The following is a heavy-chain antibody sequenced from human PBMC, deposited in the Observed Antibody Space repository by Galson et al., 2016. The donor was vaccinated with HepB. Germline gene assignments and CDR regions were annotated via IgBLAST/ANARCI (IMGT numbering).Heavy chain of an antibody. CDR2: ISYDGSDT. D-gene: IGHD3-3*02. J-gene: IGHJ3*01. CDR3: ARDVYSSSISERDGAFSRYALDV. V-gene: IGHV3-30*03. CDR1: GITSSTDA. Sequence: SLRLSCAVSGITSSTDAMHWVRQAPGKGLEWVAGISYDGSDTYYADSVKGRFTISRDNSKNTLYLQMSSLRADDTAVYYCARDVYSSSISERDGAFSRYALDVWGQGIMVSISS.